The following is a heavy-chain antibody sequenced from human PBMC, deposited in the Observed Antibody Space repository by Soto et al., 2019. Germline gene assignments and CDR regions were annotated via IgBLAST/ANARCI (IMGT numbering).Heavy chain of an antibody. V-gene: IGHV1-69*13. CDR1: GGTFSTYA. CDR2: IIPLFGTA. J-gene: IGHJ4*02. CDR3: ARPKGSYRSGYYYFDY. Sequence: SVKVSCKTSGGTFSTYAIYWVRQAPGQGLEWMGAIIPLFGTADYAQKFQGRVTITADESTSTAYMELSSLRSEDTAVYYCARPKGSYRSGYYYFDYWGQGNLVTVSS. D-gene: IGHD6-19*01.